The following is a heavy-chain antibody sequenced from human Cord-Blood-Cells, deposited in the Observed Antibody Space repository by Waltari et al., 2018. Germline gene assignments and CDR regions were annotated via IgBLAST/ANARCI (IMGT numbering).Heavy chain of an antibody. CDR2: IIPIFGTA. V-gene: IGHV1-69*01. CDR1: GGTFSSYD. CDR3: AREGRGGQNDAFDI. J-gene: IGHJ3*02. D-gene: IGHD2-15*01. Sequence: QVQLVQSGAEVKKPGSSVKVSCKASGGTFSSYDISWVRQAPGQGLGWMGGIIPIFGTANYAQKFQGRVTITADESASTAYMELSSLRSEDTAVYYCAREGRGGQNDAFDIWGQGTMVTVSS.